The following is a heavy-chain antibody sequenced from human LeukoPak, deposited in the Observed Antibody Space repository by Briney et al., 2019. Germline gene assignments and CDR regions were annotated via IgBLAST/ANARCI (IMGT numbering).Heavy chain of an antibody. V-gene: IGHV4-39*01. CDR2: IFYSGTT. J-gene: IGHJ4*02. CDR3: ARILNSGAGCYRY. D-gene: IGHD2-15*01. CDR1: GDSISGSNYY. Sequence: TSETLSLTCTVSGDSISGSNYYWAWTRQPPGKGLEWIASIFYSGTTYYNPSLKSRVTISVDTSNNQFSLRLNSVTAADTAQYYCARILNSGAGCYRYWGQGTLVTVSS.